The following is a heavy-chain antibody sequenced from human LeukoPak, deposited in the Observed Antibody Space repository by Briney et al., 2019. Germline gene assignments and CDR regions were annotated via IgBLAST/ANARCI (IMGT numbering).Heavy chain of an antibody. CDR1: GFTFSTYV. J-gene: IGHJ4*02. CDR2: ILPDGSDG. V-gene: IGHV3-30*04. Sequence: GGSLRLSCAASGFTFSTYVMHWVRQAPGKGLEWVAAILPDGSDGYYADSVKGRFTISRDDSKNTLDLQMNSLRAEDTAVYYCARRSSTFGTGGYLDHWGQGTLVTVSS. CDR3: ARRSSTFGTGGYLDH. D-gene: IGHD1-1*01.